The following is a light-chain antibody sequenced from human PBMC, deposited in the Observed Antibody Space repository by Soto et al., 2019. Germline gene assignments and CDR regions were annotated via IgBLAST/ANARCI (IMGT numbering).Light chain of an antibody. V-gene: IGLV1-47*01. CDR2: TNN. CDR1: SFNIGTNY. J-gene: IGLJ2*01. Sequence: QPVLTQPPSASGTPGQRVTISCSGSSFNIGTNYVYWYQQLPGTAPKLLIYTNNQRPSGVPDRFSGSKSGTSASLAISGLRSEDEADYYCAAWDDSLSVVVFGGGTQLTVL. CDR3: AAWDDSLSVVV.